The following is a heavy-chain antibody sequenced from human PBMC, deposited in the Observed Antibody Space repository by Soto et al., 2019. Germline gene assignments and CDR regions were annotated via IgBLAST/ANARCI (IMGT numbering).Heavy chain of an antibody. J-gene: IGHJ4*02. CDR3: ATYCSGGSCYPDPGGY. V-gene: IGHV3-21*01. D-gene: IGHD2-15*01. CDR1: GFTFSSYS. CDR2: ISSSSSYI. Sequence: EVQLVESGGGLVKPGGSLRLSCAASGFTFSSYSMNWVRQAPGKGLEWVSSISSSSSYIYYADSAKGRFTISRDNAKNSLYLQMNSLRAEDTAVYYCATYCSGGSCYPDPGGYWGQGTLVTVSS.